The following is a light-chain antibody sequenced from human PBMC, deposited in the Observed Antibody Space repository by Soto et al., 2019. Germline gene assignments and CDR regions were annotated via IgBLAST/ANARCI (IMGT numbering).Light chain of an antibody. J-gene: IGKJ5*01. Sequence: EIVLTLAPATLSSNTPYAATVSFRASQSVSSHLAWYQHKPGQAPRLLFYDASTRATGIPARFSGSGSGTEFTLTICSLQSEDFAVYYCQQYHGWPITFCEGRRLE. CDR2: DAS. CDR3: QQYHGWPIT. V-gene: IGKV3-15*01. CDR1: QSVSSH.